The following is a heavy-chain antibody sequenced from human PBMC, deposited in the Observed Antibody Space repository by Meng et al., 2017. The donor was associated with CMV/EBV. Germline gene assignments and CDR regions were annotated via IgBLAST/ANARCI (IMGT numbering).Heavy chain of an antibody. D-gene: IGHD6-13*01. J-gene: IGHJ5*02. V-gene: IGHV1-69*05. CDR3: ARDQTIHQQLGDGWFDP. CDR2: IIPIFGTA. CDR1: GGTFSSYA. Sequence: SVKVSCKASGGTFSSYAISWVRQAPGQGLEWMGGIIPIFGTANYAQKFQGRVTITTDESTSTAYMELSSLRSEETAVYYCARDQTIHQQLGDGWFDPWGQGTLVTVSS.